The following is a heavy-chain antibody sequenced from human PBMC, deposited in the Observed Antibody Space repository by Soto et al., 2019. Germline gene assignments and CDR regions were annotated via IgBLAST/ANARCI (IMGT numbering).Heavy chain of an antibody. Sequence: QVQLQQWGAGLLKPSETLSLTCAVYGGSFSGYYWSWIRQPPGKGLEWIGEINHSGSTNYNPSLKRRVTISVDTSKNQFSLKLSSVTAADTAVYYCAKRNSFDAFDIWGQGTMVTVSS. CDR3: AKRNSFDAFDI. CDR1: GGSFSGYY. CDR2: INHSGST. V-gene: IGHV4-34*01. D-gene: IGHD4-4*01. J-gene: IGHJ3*02.